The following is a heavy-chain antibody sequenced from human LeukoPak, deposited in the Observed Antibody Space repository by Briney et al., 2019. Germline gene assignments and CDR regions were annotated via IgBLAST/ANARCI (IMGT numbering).Heavy chain of an antibody. CDR2: ISSSSSYI. CDR1: GFTFSSYS. Sequence: GGSLRLSCAASGFTFSSYSMNWVRQALGKGLEWVSSISSSSSYIYYADSVKGRFTISRDNAKNSLYLQMNSLRAEGTAVYYCARGSLSGIAVAGRPHDAFDIWGQGTMVTVSS. D-gene: IGHD6-19*01. J-gene: IGHJ3*02. CDR3: ARGSLSGIAVAGRPHDAFDI. V-gene: IGHV3-21*01.